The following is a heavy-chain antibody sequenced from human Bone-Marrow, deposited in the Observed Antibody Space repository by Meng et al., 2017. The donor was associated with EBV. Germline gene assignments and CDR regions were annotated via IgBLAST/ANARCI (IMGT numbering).Heavy chain of an antibody. CDR3: ARESGRGYTPDF. Sequence: QGEGVQSWAGVKRPGSSVKVSCKASGGAFSNPAIRWVRQAPGQGLEWMGGFIPILGTPNYAQKYQDRVTITADESTSTAYMELSGLRSEDTAVYYCARESGRGYTPDFWGQGTLVTVSS. V-gene: IGHV1-69*01. D-gene: IGHD3-10*01. J-gene: IGHJ4*02. CDR1: GGAFSNPA. CDR2: FIPILGTP.